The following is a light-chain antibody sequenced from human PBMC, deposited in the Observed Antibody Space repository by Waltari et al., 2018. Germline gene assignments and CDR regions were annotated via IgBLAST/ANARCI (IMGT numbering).Light chain of an antibody. Sequence: DIQMTQSPSTLSASVGDRVTITCRASQRISSWLAWYQQKPGKAPKLLIYKASSLESGVPSRFSGSGSGTEVTLTISSLQPDDFATYYCQQYNSYSRTFGQGTKVEIK. CDR3: QQYNSYSRT. V-gene: IGKV1-5*03. CDR2: KAS. J-gene: IGKJ1*01. CDR1: QRISSW.